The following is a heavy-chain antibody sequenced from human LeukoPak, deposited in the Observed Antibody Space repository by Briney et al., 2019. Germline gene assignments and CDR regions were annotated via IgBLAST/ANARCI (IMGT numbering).Heavy chain of an antibody. V-gene: IGHV4-61*01. CDR2: IYYSGST. D-gene: IGHD7-27*01. Sequence: SETLSLTCTVSGGSVSSGSYYWSWIRQPPGKGLEWIAYIYYSGSTNYNPSLQSRVTISVDTSKNQFSLKLSSVSAADTAVYYCALANWEYYFDYWGQGTLVTVSS. CDR1: GGSVSSGSYY. J-gene: IGHJ4*02. CDR3: ALANWEYYFDY.